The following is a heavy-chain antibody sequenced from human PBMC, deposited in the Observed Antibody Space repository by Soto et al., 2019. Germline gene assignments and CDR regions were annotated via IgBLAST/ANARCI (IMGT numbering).Heavy chain of an antibody. CDR1: GGSISSGDYY. J-gene: IGHJ4*02. D-gene: IGHD3-9*01. V-gene: IGHV4-30-4*01. CDR2: IYYSGST. Sequence: SETLSLTCTVSGGSISSGDYYWSWIRQPPGKGLEWIGYIYYSGSTYYNPSLKSRVTISVDTSKIQFSLKLSSVTAADTAVYFGARARYSDWCFDLWGLVTPVTVYS. CDR3: ARARYSDWCFDL.